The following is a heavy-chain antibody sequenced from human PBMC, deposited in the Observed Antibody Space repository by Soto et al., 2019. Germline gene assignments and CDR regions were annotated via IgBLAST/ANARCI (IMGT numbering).Heavy chain of an antibody. J-gene: IGHJ5*02. V-gene: IGHV4-39*01. CDR2: IYYSGST. Sequence: SETLSLTCTVSGGSISSSSYYWGWIRQPPGKGLDWIGSIYYSGSTYYNPSLKSRVTISVDTSKNQFSLKLSSVTAADTAVYYCARSPSPNWFDPWGQGTLVTVSS. CDR1: GGSISSSSYY. CDR3: ARSPSPNWFDP.